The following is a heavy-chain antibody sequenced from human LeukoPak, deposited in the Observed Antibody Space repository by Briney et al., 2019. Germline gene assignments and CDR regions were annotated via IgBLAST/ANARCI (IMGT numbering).Heavy chain of an antibody. CDR1: GFTFSSYE. CDR3: AKDRWEFLGRRCFDS. V-gene: IGHV3-48*03. Sequence: GGSLRLSCAASGFTFSSYEMNWVRQAPGKGLEWVSYISSSGSTIYYADSVKGRFTISRDASNNTLYLHMHSLKSEDTAVYFCAKDRWEFLGRRCFDSWGQGTLVTVSS. J-gene: IGHJ4*02. D-gene: IGHD4-23*01. CDR2: ISSSGSTI.